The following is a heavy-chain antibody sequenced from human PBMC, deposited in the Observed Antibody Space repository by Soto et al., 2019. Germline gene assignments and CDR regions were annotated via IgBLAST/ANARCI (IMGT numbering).Heavy chain of an antibody. Sequence: QVQLVQSGAEVKKSGASVKVSCKASGYTFTSSDINWVRQATGQGLEWMGWMNPNTGNTGYTQRFQGRVTMTRNISITTAYMELSSLRSDDPAVYYCARGRIVGAAFDYWGQGTLVTVSS. CDR1: GYTFTSSD. V-gene: IGHV1-8*01. CDR2: MNPNTGNT. CDR3: ARGRIVGAAFDY. D-gene: IGHD1-26*01. J-gene: IGHJ4*02.